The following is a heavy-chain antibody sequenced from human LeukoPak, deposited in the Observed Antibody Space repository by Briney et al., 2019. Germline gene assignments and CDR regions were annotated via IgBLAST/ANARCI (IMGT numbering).Heavy chain of an antibody. CDR1: GFTFSSYA. V-gene: IGHV3-23*01. CDR3: AKGFSSSQTRGPFDI. Sequence: GGSLRLSCPASGFTFSSYAMTWVRQAPGKGLEWVSAISGSGGSTYYSDSVKGRFTISRDNSKDTLYLQMNSLRAEDTAVYYCAKGFSSSQTRGPFDIWGQGTMVTVSS. CDR2: ISGSGGST. D-gene: IGHD6-13*01. J-gene: IGHJ3*02.